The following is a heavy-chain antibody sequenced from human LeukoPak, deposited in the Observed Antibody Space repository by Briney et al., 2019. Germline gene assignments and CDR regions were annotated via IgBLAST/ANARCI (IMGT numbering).Heavy chain of an antibody. Sequence: GGSLRLSCAASGFTFSSYAMSWVRQAPGKGLEWVSAISGSGGSTYYADSVKGRFTISRDNAKNSLYLHMNSLRAEDTAMYYCARQYSSSWSSYYGMDVWGQGTTVTVSS. J-gene: IGHJ6*02. CDR1: GFTFSSYA. CDR2: ISGSGGST. D-gene: IGHD6-13*01. V-gene: IGHV3-23*01. CDR3: ARQYSSSWSSYYGMDV.